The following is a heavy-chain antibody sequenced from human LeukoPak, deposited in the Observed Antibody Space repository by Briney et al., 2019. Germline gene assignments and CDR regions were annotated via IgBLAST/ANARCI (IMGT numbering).Heavy chain of an antibody. V-gene: IGHV3-30*02. CDR1: GFTFSSYG. D-gene: IGHD1-26*01. CDR3: ARDPHAIVGASLDY. J-gene: IGHJ4*02. CDR2: IRYDGSNK. Sequence: GGSLRLSCAASGFTFSSYGMHWVRQAPGKGLEWVAFIRYDGSNKYYADSVKGRFTISRDNSKNTLYLQMNSLRAEDTAVYYCARDPHAIVGASLDYWGQGTLVTVSS.